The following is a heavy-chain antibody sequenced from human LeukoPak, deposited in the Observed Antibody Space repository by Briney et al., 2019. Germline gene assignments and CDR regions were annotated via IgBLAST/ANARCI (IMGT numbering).Heavy chain of an antibody. D-gene: IGHD3-16*01. V-gene: IGHV3-74*01. J-gene: IGHJ4*02. CDR1: GRTFSSYW. CDR3: ARASEGGFDY. CDR2: INSDGSTT. Sequence: PGGSLRLSCAASGRTFSSYWMHWVRQAPGKGLVWVSRINSDGSTTTYADSVKGRFTISRDNAKNTLYLQMNSLRAEDTAVYYCARASEGGFDYWGQGTLVTVSS.